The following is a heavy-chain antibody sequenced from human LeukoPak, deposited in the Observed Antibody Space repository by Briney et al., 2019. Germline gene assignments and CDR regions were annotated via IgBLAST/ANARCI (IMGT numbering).Heavy chain of an antibody. Sequence: PGGSLRLSCAASGFTVSSNYMSWVRQAPGKGLEWVSVIYSGGSTYYADSVKGRFTISRDNSKNTLYLQMNSLRAEDTAVYYCAREGGGSYTQVGYFDYWGQRTLVTVSS. V-gene: IGHV3-66*01. CDR2: IYSGGST. CDR3: AREGGGSYTQVGYFDY. CDR1: GFTVSSNY. D-gene: IGHD1-26*01. J-gene: IGHJ4*02.